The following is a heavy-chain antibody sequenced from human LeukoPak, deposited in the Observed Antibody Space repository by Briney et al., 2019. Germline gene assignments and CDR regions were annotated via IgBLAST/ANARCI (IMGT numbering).Heavy chain of an antibody. V-gene: IGHV5-51*01. CDR3: ARQQPLEGPRVVGNWFDP. Sequence: GESLKISCKGSGYSFTSYWIGWVRQMPGKGLEWMGIIYPGDSDTRYSPSFQGQVTISADKSISTAYLQWSSLKASDTAMYYCARQQPLEGPRVVGNWFDPWGQGTLVTVSS. J-gene: IGHJ5*02. CDR1: GYSFTSYW. CDR2: IYPGDSDT. D-gene: IGHD2-15*01.